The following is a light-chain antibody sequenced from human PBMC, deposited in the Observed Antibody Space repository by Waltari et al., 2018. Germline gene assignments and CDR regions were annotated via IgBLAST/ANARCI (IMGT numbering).Light chain of an antibody. CDR3: SSYTRTTTLWV. CDR2: DVS. Sequence: QSALTQPASVSGSPGQSITISCTGTSSDVGAYNRVSWYRQHPGKAPKLIIFDVSKRPSGVSNRFSGSKSGDTASLSISGLQAEDEADYYCSSYTRTTTLWVFGGGTKLTVL. CDR1: SSDVGAYNR. V-gene: IGLV2-14*03. J-gene: IGLJ3*02.